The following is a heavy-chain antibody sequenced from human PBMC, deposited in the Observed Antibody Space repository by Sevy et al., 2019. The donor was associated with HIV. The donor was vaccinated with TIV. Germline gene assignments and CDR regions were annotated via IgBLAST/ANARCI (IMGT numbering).Heavy chain of an antibody. CDR3: ARVYYYDSSGPGY. CDR2: INPSSSST. Sequence: ASVKVSCKASGYNFNNYYLHWVRQAPGQRLEWMGVINPSSSSTYYSQKFQGTVSMTRDTSTSTVYMVLSSLRSEDTAVYYCARVYYYDSSGPGYWGQGTLVTVSS. D-gene: IGHD3-22*01. CDR1: GYNFNNYY. V-gene: IGHV1-46*02. J-gene: IGHJ4*02.